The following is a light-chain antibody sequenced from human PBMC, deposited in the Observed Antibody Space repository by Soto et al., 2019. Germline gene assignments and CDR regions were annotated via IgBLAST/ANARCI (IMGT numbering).Light chain of an antibody. CDR2: GAS. CDR3: QQDNNLPRT. Sequence: EIVMTQSPATLSVSPGERATLSCRASQSVSSNLAWYQQKPGQAPRLLIYGASTRATGIPARFSGSGSGTEFTLTISILQSEDFAVYYCQQDNNLPRTFGQGTKVEIK. J-gene: IGKJ1*01. CDR1: QSVSSN. V-gene: IGKV3-15*01.